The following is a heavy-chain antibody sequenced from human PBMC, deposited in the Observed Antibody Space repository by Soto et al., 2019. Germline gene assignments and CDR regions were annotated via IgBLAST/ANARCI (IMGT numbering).Heavy chain of an antibody. D-gene: IGHD5-18*01. CDR2: INHSGST. CDR1: GGSFSGYY. V-gene: IGHV4-34*01. CDR3: ARGSPAAMVTLVDP. Sequence: SETLSLTCAVYGGSFSGYYWSWIRQPPGKGLEWIGEINHSGSTNYNPSLKSRVTISVDTSKNQFSLKLSSVTAADTAVYYCARGSPAAMVTLVDPWGQGTLVTVSS. J-gene: IGHJ5*02.